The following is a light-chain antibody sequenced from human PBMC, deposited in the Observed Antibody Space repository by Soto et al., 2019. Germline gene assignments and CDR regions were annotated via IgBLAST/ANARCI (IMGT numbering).Light chain of an antibody. Sequence: DIQMTQSPSTLSASVGDSVTITCRASQNIRNWLAWYQQKPGKAPKLLIFHASSLESGVPSRFSGSGSGTQFSLTISSLQPDDSATYYCQQYYTYCSFGGGAKVDI. CDR2: HAS. CDR3: QQYYTYCS. CDR1: QNIRNW. V-gene: IGKV1-5*01. J-gene: IGKJ4*01.